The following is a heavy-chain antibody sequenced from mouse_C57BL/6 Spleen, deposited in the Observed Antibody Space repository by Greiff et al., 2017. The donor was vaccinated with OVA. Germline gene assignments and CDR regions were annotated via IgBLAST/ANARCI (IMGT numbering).Heavy chain of an antibody. CDR2: ISDGGSYT. Sequence: EVKLVESGGGLVKPGGSLKLFCAASGFTFSSYAMSWVRQTPEKRLEWVATISDGGSYTYYPDNVKGRFTISRDNAKNNLYLQMSHLKSEDTAMYYCARDDYGSSYFDYWGQGTTLTVSS. CDR1: GFTFSSYA. D-gene: IGHD1-1*01. CDR3: ARDDYGSSYFDY. V-gene: IGHV5-4*01. J-gene: IGHJ2*01.